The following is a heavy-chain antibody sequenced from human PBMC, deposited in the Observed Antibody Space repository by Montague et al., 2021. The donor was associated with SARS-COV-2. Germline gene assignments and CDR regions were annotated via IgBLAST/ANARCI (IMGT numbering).Heavy chain of an antibody. CDR3: ARTGYNRNDWFDH. V-gene: IGHV4-59*01. D-gene: IGHD1-20*01. CDR2: IFDSGIT. J-gene: IGHJ5*02. CDR1: GGSISSYY. Sequence: SETLSLTCTVTGGSISSYYWSWIRQSPGKGLEWIGYIFDSGITDYNPSLKSRVTISADMSKNQFSLQLNTVTAADSAVYYCARTGYNRNDWFDHWGQGTLVTVSS.